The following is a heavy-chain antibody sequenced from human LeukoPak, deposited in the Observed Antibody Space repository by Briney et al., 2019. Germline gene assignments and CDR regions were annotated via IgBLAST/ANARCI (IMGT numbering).Heavy chain of an antibody. V-gene: IGHV4-59*01. D-gene: IGHD4-17*01. J-gene: IGHJ6*02. CDR1: GGSISSYY. Sequence: PSETLSLTCTVSGGSISSYYWSWIRQPPGKGLEWIGYIYYSGSTNYNPSLKSRVTISVDTSKNQFSLKLSSVTAADTAVYYCARDLGYGDYHYYYGMDVWGQGTTVTVSS. CDR3: ARDLGYGDYHYYYGMDV. CDR2: IYYSGST.